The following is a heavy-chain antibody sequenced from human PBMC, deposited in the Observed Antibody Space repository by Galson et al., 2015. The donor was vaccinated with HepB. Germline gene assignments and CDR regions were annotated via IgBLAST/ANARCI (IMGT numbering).Heavy chain of an antibody. CDR2: IYPGDYNS. J-gene: IGHJ6*02. V-gene: IGHV5-51*01. Sequence: QSGAEVKKPGESLKISCKGSGYSFSSYWIGWVRQMPGKGLEWMGIIYPGDYNSRYSPSFQGQVTISADKSISTAYLQWSSLKASDTAMYYCARSAQPSNYYFYGMDVWGQGTTVTVSS. D-gene: IGHD2-2*01. CDR3: ARSAQPSNYYFYGMDV. CDR1: GYSFSSYW.